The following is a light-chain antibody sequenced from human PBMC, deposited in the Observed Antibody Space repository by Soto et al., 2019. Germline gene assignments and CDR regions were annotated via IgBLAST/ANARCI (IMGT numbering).Light chain of an antibody. CDR3: QQRSNWI. J-gene: IGKJ3*01. CDR2: DAS. Sequence: EFVMTQAASTLSVPQGERATLSCRASQSISTNLAWYHQKPGQSPRLLIYDASNRATGVPARFSGSGSGTDFTLTISSLEPEDFAVYYCQQRSNWIFGPGTKVDIK. V-gene: IGKV3-11*01. CDR1: QSISTN.